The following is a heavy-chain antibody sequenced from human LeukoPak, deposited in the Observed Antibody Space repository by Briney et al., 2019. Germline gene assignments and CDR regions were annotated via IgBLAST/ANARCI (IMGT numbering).Heavy chain of an antibody. CDR3: ASVDCSSTSCYWA. Sequence: GGSLRLSCAASGFTFSSYGMHWVRQAPGKGLEWVAVISYDGSNKYYADSVKGRFTISRDNSKNTLYLQMNSLRAEDTAVYYCASVDCSSTSCYWAWGQGTLVTVSS. J-gene: IGHJ5*02. CDR2: ISYDGSNK. D-gene: IGHD2-2*01. CDR1: GFTFSSYG. V-gene: IGHV3-30*03.